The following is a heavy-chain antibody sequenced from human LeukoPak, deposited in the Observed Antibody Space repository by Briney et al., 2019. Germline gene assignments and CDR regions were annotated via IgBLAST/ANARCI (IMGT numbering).Heavy chain of an antibody. D-gene: IGHD5-18*01. CDR3: ARVGGYSYGSAIYYYYYYMDV. J-gene: IGHJ6*03. CDR2: IKQDGTEK. CDR1: GFTFSNYW. Sequence: GGSLRLSCAASGFTFSNYWMSWVRQAPGKGLEWVAHIKQDGTEKYYVDSVKGRFTISRDNAKNSLFLQMNSLRAEDTAVYYCARVGGYSYGSAIYYYYYYMDVWGKGTTVTVSS. V-gene: IGHV3-7*01.